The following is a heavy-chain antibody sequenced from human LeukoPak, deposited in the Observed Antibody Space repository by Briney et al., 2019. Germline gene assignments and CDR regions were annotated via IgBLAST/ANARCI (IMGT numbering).Heavy chain of an antibody. CDR2: INHSGST. J-gene: IGHJ4*02. CDR3: AKGYCSSTSCAAWYFDY. CDR1: GGSFSGYY. D-gene: IGHD2-2*01. V-gene: IGHV4-34*01. Sequence: SETLSLTCAVYGGSFSGYYWSWIRQPPGKGLEWIGEINHSGSTNYNPSLKSRVTISVDTSKNQFSLKLSSVTAADTAVYYCAKGYCSSTSCAAWYFDYWGQGTLVTVSS.